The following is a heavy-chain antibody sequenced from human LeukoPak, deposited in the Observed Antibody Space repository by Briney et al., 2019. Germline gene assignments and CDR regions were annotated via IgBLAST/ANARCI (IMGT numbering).Heavy chain of an antibody. CDR1: GFTFSSYA. CDR3: ARVQKGYCSDTSCYRDDAFDI. J-gene: IGHJ3*02. Sequence: GSLRLSCAASGFTFSSYAMSWVRQPPGKGLEWIGYIYYSGSTNYNPSLKSRVTISVDTSKNQFSLKLSSMTAADTAVYYCARVQKGYCSDTSCYRDDAFDIWGQGTVVTVSS. D-gene: IGHD2-2*02. CDR2: IYYSGST. V-gene: IGHV4-59*01.